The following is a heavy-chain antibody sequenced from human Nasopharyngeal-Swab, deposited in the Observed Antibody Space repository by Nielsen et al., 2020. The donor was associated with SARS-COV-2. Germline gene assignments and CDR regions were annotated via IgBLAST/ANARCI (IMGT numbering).Heavy chain of an antibody. D-gene: IGHD3-10*01. J-gene: IGHJ6*02. V-gene: IGHV5-51*01. CDR1: GYSFTSYW. Sequence: NVSCKGSGYSFTSYWIGWVRQMPGKGLEWMGIIYPGDSDTRYSPSFQGQVTISADKSISTAYLQWSSLKASDTAMYYCASYYGSGNDGMDVWGQGTTVTVSS. CDR2: IYPGDSDT. CDR3: ASYYGSGNDGMDV.